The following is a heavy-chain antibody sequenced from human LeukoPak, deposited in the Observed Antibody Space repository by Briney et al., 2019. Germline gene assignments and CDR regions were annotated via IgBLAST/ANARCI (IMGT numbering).Heavy chain of an antibody. Sequence: SETLSLTCTVSGGSISSYYWSWIRQPPGKGLEWIGYIYTSGSTNYNPSLKSRVTISVDTSKNQFSLKLSSVTAADTAVYYRARVVRHYYYYYMDVWGKGTTVTVSS. CDR3: ARVVRHYYYYYMDV. CDR1: GGSISSYY. CDR2: IYTSGST. V-gene: IGHV4-4*09. D-gene: IGHD3-10*01. J-gene: IGHJ6*03.